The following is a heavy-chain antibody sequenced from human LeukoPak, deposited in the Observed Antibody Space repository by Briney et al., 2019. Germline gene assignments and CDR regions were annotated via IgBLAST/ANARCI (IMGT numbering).Heavy chain of an antibody. V-gene: IGHV3-30*04. J-gene: IGHJ5*02. D-gene: IGHD3-16*01. CDR2: IKHDGTYE. CDR3: ARIGHGWSYGGGLDP. Sequence: PGGSLRLSCSASGFPFSLYSMQWVRQAPGKGLEWVAVIKHDGTYESHAGSVKGRFSISRDNSKNTLSLQVNSLRDEDTAMYYCARIGHGWSYGGGLDPWGQGTLVTVSS. CDR1: GFPFSLYS.